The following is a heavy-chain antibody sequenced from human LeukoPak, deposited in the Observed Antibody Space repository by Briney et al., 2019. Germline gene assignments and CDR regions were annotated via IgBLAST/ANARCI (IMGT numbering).Heavy chain of an antibody. D-gene: IGHD6-19*01. Sequence: PGGSLRLSCAASGFTFSSYAIQWVRQAPGKGLEWVLSISSSGSYIYYADSVKGRFTISRDNAKNSLDLQMNSLRVEDTAVYYCERLQWLQTGRDFLDYWGQGTLVTVSS. V-gene: IGHV3-21*06. J-gene: IGHJ4*02. CDR1: GFTFSSYA. CDR2: ISSSGSYI. CDR3: ERLQWLQTGRDFLDY.